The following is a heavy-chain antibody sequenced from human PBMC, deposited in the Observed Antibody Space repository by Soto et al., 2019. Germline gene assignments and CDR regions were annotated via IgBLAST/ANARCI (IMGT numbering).Heavy chain of an antibody. J-gene: IGHJ4*02. CDR3: AREDSSGYFHY. D-gene: IGHD3-22*01. CDR1: GGSISSGGYY. CDR2: ISYSGST. V-gene: IGHV4-31*03. Sequence: PSETLSLTCTVSGGSISSGGYYWSWIRQHPGKSLEWIGYISYSGSTYYNPSLKSRVTISIDTSKNQFSLKLNSVTAADTAVYYCAREDSSGYFHYWGQGTLVTVA.